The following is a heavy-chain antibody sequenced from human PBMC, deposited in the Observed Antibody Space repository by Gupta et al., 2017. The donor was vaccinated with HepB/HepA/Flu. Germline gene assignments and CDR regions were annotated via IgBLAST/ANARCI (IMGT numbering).Heavy chain of an antibody. CDR3: ARGSVRSMATLDY. D-gene: IGHD6-6*01. Sequence: QVQLQESGPGLVKPSGPLSLACAVSGGSIHNTTWWHWVRQPPGNGLKWIGEISHRESTNYSPSLKGRVTIALDKPNSLFSLKLTSVTAEDTAVYYGARGSVRSMATLDYWGQGIRVTVSS. CDR1: GGSIHNTTW. CDR2: ISHREST. J-gene: IGHJ4*02. V-gene: IGHV4-4*02.